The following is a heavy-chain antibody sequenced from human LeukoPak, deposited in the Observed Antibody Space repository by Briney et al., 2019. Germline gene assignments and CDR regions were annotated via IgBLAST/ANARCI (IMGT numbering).Heavy chain of an antibody. D-gene: IGHD6-13*01. J-gene: IGHJ6*04. CDR3: AREPAAGTYRGFDV. V-gene: IGHV4-4*02. CDR1: GGSINNNNW. Sequence: SGTLCLTCAVSGGSINNNNWWIWVRPPPEKGLEWIGEIYHSGSTNYNPSLKSRVTMSVDKSKNHFSLNLSSVTAADTAVYYCAREPAAGTYRGFDVWGKGTTVTVSS. CDR2: IYHSGST.